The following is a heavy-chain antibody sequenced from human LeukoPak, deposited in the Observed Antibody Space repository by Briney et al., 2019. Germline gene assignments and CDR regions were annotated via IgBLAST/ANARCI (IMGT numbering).Heavy chain of an antibody. CDR2: VHYSGST. Sequence: SEPLSLTCTVSGGTISSYYWNWIRQPPGKGLEWIGYVHYSGSTKYNPSLKSRVTISVDTSKNQFSLKLSSVIAADTAVYYCARWYSSGCAFDYWGQGTLVTVSS. CDR3: ARWYSSGCAFDY. D-gene: IGHD6-19*01. CDR1: GGTISSYY. V-gene: IGHV4-59*08. J-gene: IGHJ4*02.